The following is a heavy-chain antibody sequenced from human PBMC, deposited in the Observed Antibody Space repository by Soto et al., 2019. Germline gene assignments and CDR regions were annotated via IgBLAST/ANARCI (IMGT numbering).Heavy chain of an antibody. CDR1: GFTFSSYA. CDR3: ARDRRGWGYCSGGSCSSRGPKYYYYGMDV. V-gene: IGHV3-30-3*01. Sequence: PGGSLRLSCAASGFTFSSYAMHWVRQAPGKGLEWVAVISYDGSSKYYADSVKGRFTISRDNSKNTLYLQMNSLRAEDTAVYYCARDRRGWGYCSGGSCSSRGPKYYYYGMDVWGQGTTVTVSS. J-gene: IGHJ6*02. CDR2: ISYDGSSK. D-gene: IGHD2-15*01.